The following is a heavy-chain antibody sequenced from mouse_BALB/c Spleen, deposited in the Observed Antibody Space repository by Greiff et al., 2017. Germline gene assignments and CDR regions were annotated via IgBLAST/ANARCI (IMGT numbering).Heavy chain of an antibody. Sequence: VQLQQSGAELVKPGASVKLSCKASGYTFTSYYMYWVKQRPGQGLEWIGEINPSNGGTNFNEKFKSKATLTVDKSSSTAYMQLSSLTSEDSAVDYCTRWNYGSGAMDYWGQGTSVTVSS. CDR2: INPSNGGT. D-gene: IGHD1-1*01. CDR3: TRWNYGSGAMDY. J-gene: IGHJ4*01. CDR1: GYTFTSYY. V-gene: IGHV1S81*02.